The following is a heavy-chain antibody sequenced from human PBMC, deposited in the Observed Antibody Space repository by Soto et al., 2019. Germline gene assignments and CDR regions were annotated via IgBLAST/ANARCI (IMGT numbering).Heavy chain of an antibody. Sequence: ASVKVSCKASGYTFTNYGISWLRRAIVQGLEWMGWISAYNGNTNYAQKLQGRVTMTTDTSTSTAYMELRSLRSDDTAVYYCARDSSIAVAGDYFDYLGQGTLVTVSS. V-gene: IGHV1-18*01. CDR3: ARDSSIAVAGDYFDY. CDR2: ISAYNGNT. CDR1: GYTFTNYG. J-gene: IGHJ4*02. D-gene: IGHD6-19*01.